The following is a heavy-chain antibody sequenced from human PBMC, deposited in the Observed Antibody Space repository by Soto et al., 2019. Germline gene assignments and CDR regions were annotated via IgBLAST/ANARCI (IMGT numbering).Heavy chain of an antibody. V-gene: IGHV3-21*06. Sequence: EVQLVESGGGLVKPGGSLRLSCVASGFTFSRYGMNWLRQAPGKGLEGVASISSSTSYGYYADSVKGRFSTSRDNAKNILYLEMYALRTEDTAVYYCARAPSEGRVGNWFESWGQGTLVTVSS. CDR1: GFTFSRYG. J-gene: IGHJ5*01. CDR2: ISSSTSYG. CDR3: ARAPSEGRVGNWFES. D-gene: IGHD2-2*01.